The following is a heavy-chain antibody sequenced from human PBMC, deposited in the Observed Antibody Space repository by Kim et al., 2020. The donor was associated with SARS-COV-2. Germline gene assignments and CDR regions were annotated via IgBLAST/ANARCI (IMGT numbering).Heavy chain of an antibody. CDR1: GFTFSSYA. V-gene: IGHV3-30*04. CDR2: ISYDGSNK. Sequence: GGSLRLSCAASGFTFSSYAMHWVRQAPGKGLVWVAVISYDGSNKYYADSVKGRFTISRDNSKNTLYLQMNSLRAEDTAVYYCARGAPKGQWQTTDYWGQGTLVTVSS. J-gene: IGHJ4*02. CDR3: ARGAPKGQWQTTDY. D-gene: IGHD6-19*01.